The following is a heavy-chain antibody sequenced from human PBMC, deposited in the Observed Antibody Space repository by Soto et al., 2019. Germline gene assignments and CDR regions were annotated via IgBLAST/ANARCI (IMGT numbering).Heavy chain of an antibody. CDR1: GFTFSSYG. V-gene: IGHV3-30*18. J-gene: IGHJ4*02. Sequence: GGSLRLSCAASGFTFSSYGMHWVRQAPGKGLEWVAVISYDGSNKYYADSVKGRFTISRDNSKNTLYLQMNSLRAEDTAVYYCAKERWYSSPKYYFDYWGQGTLLTVS. CDR2: ISYDGSNK. D-gene: IGHD6-13*01. CDR3: AKERWYSSPKYYFDY.